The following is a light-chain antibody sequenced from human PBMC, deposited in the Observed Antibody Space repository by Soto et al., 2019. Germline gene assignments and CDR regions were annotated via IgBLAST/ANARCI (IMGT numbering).Light chain of an antibody. CDR2: GAS. V-gene: IGKV3-20*01. Sequence: EIVLTQSPGTLSLSPGERATLSCRASQSVSSNFLAWYQQKPGQAPSLLIYGASSRASGISDRFSGSGSGTGFTLTISRLEPKDFAVYYCQQYGSSPITFGQGTRLEIK. CDR1: QSVSSNF. CDR3: QQYGSSPIT. J-gene: IGKJ5*01.